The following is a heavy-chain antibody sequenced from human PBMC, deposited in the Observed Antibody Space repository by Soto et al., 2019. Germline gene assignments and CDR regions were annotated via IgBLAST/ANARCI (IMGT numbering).Heavy chain of an antibody. J-gene: IGHJ4*02. CDR3: ARDHGGVAWGY. V-gene: IGHV3-66*01. D-gene: IGHD3-16*01. CDR1: GFTVSSNY. CDR2: IYSGGST. Sequence: EVQLVESGGGLVQPGGSLRLSCAASGFTVSSNYRSWVRHAPGKGLEWVSVIYSGGSTYYADSVKGRFTIYRDNSKNTLYLQMNSLRAEDTAVYYCARDHGGVAWGYWGQGTLVTVSS.